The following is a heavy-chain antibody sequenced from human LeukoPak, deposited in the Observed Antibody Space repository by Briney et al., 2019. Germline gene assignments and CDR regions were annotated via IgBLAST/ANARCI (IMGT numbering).Heavy chain of an antibody. Sequence: PSETLSLTCAVSGYSISSGYYWGWIRQPPGKGLEWIGSIYHSGSTYYNPSLKSRATISVDTSKNQFSLKLSSVTAADTAVYYCARDPFIGYCSGGSCSGAYDGAFDIWGQGTMVTVSS. J-gene: IGHJ3*02. CDR1: GYSISSGYY. D-gene: IGHD2-15*01. CDR2: IYHSGST. V-gene: IGHV4-38-2*02. CDR3: ARDPFIGYCSGGSCSGAYDGAFDI.